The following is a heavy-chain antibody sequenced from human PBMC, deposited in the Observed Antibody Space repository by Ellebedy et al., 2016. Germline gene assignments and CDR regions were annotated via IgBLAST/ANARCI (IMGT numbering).Heavy chain of an antibody. CDR1: GFTLSSYW. J-gene: IGHJ4*02. CDR2: IKGDGSGT. Sequence: GESLKISCAASGFTLSSYWMYWVRQPPGKGLAWVSRIKGDGSGTSYADSVKGRFTISRDNAKNTLYLQMDSLGAEDTAVYFCARGVYGDSWGQGTLVTVSS. CDR3: ARGVYGDS. D-gene: IGHD5/OR15-5a*01. V-gene: IGHV3-74*01.